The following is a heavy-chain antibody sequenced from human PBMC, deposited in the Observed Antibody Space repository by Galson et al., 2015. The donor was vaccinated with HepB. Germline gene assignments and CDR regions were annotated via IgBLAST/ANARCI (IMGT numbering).Heavy chain of an antibody. Sequence: SVKVSCKASGYTFTSYYMHWVRQAPGQGLEWMGIINPSGGSTSYAQKFQGRVTMTRDTSTSTVYMELSSLRSEDTAVYYCARGALMGGYSYGYGDNWFDPWGQGTLVTVSS. CDR1: GYTFTSYY. D-gene: IGHD5-18*01. CDR3: ARGALMGGYSYGYGDNWFDP. V-gene: IGHV1-46*01. CDR2: INPSGGST. J-gene: IGHJ5*02.